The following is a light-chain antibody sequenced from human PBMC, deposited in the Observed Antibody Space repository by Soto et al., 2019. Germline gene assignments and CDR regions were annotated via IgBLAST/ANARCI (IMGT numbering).Light chain of an antibody. CDR3: LQHNGYPRT. J-gene: IGKJ2*01. V-gene: IGKV1-17*03. Sequence: DIPMTQSPSAMSASVGDRVTITCRASQDISNYLAWFQQKPGKVPKRLIYAVSSLQAGVPSRFSVSGSGTEFTLTISSLQPEDSATYYCLQHNGYPRTFGQGTKLEIK. CDR1: QDISNY. CDR2: AVS.